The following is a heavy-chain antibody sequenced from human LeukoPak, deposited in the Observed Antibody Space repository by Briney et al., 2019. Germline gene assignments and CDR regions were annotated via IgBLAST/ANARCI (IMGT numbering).Heavy chain of an antibody. D-gene: IGHD3-22*01. CDR2: ISDSGGRT. Sequence: GGSLRLSCAVSGITLSNYGMSWVRQAPGKGLQWVAGISDSGGRTKYADSVKGRFTISRDKRKNTLYLEMNSLRAEDTAVYFCAKRGVVIRVILVGFHKEAYYFDSWGQGALVTVSS. CDR3: AKRGVVIRVILVGFHKEAYYFDS. V-gene: IGHV3-23*01. J-gene: IGHJ4*02. CDR1: GITLSNYG.